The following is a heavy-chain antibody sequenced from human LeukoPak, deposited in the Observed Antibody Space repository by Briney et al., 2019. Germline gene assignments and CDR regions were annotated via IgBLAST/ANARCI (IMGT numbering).Heavy chain of an antibody. V-gene: IGHV1-24*01. CDR3: ATDRLGYCSSTSCVYNWFDP. CDR1: GYTLTELS. J-gene: IGHJ5*02. D-gene: IGHD2-2*01. CDR2: FDPEDGET. Sequence: ASVKVSCKVSGYTLTELSMHWVRQAPGTGLEWMGGFDPEDGETIYAQKFQGRVTMTEDTSTDTAYMELSSLRSEDTAVYYCATDRLGYCSSTSCVYNWFDPWGQGTLVTVSS.